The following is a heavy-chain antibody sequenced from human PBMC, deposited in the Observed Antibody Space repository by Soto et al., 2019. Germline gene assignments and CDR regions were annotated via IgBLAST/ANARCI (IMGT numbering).Heavy chain of an antibody. CDR2: ITSSGSAI. J-gene: IGHJ1*01. CDR1: EFTFSDYY. Sequence: QAQLVESGGGLVKHGGSLRLSCAASEFTFSDYYMSWIRQAPGKGLEWVAYITSSGSAIYYADSVKGRFTVSWDNAKKSLSLQMTSLRVDDMAVYYCTRGHRQRRDIQHWGQGTLVTVTS. V-gene: IGHV3-11*01. D-gene: IGHD6-25*01. CDR3: TRGHRQRRDIQH.